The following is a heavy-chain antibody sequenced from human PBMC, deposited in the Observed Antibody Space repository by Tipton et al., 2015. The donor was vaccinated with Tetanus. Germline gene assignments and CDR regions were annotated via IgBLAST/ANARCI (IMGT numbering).Heavy chain of an antibody. CDR3: ARGKQMGGYNIHYYYGMDV. CDR2: ISAYNGNT. Sequence: QLVQSGPEVKKPGASVKVSCKASGYTFTSYGISWVRQAPGQGLEWMGWISAYNGNTNYAQKLQGRVTMTTDTSTSTAYMELRSLRSDDTAVYYCARGKQMGGYNIHYYYGMDVWGQGTTVTVSS. D-gene: IGHD5-24*01. V-gene: IGHV1-18*01. CDR1: GYTFTSYG. J-gene: IGHJ6*02.